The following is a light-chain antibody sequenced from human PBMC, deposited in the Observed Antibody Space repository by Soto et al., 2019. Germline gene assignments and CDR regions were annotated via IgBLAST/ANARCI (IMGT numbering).Light chain of an antibody. J-gene: IGKJ1*01. Sequence: EMVLTQSPGTLSLSPGERATLSCRASQSVSSSYLAWYQQKPGQAPRLLIYGASSRATGIPDRFSGSGSGTDFTLTISRLEPEDCAVYYCQQYGSSSGTFGQVTKVEIK. CDR1: QSVSSSY. CDR3: QQYGSSSGT. V-gene: IGKV3-20*01. CDR2: GAS.